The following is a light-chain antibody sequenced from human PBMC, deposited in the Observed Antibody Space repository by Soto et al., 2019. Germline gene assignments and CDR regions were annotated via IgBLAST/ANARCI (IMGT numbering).Light chain of an antibody. Sequence: DIQMTQSPSTLSASVGDRVTITCRASQRISQYLAWYQQKPGQAPRLLIHYASTLQSGVPSRFSGSGSGTDFTLTISSLQPDDFATYFWQQYNGYLYTFGQGTKLEIK. V-gene: IGKV1-5*01. CDR2: YAS. J-gene: IGKJ2*01. CDR1: QRISQY. CDR3: QQYNGYLYT.